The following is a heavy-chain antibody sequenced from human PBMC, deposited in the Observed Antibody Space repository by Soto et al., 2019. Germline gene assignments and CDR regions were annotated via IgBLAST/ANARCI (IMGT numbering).Heavy chain of an antibody. CDR1: GFSLTTSRMG. Sequence: QVTLKASGPVLVKPTETLTLTCNVSGFSLTTSRMGVSWIRQSPGKSLELVAQIFWNDEITYSTSLKSRLTISKDTSNSQVVRTMSNMGPVDTATYFGARVIYDFLAHNFYGMDVWGQGTTVTVSS. CDR2: IFWNDEI. CDR3: ARVIYDFLAHNFYGMDV. V-gene: IGHV2-26*01. J-gene: IGHJ6*02. D-gene: IGHD3-3*01.